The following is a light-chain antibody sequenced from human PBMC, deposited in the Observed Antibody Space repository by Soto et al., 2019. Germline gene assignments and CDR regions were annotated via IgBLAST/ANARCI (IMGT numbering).Light chain of an antibody. Sequence: DIQMTQSPSSLSASVGDTVTITCRASQRVSTWLAWYQQKPGKAPKLLIYDASSLESGVPSRFSGSGSGTELTRTVSSLQAEDSATYYCQQYTSYSPTFGQGTKVEIK. J-gene: IGKJ1*01. CDR1: QRVSTW. CDR3: QQYTSYSPT. CDR2: DAS. V-gene: IGKV1-5*01.